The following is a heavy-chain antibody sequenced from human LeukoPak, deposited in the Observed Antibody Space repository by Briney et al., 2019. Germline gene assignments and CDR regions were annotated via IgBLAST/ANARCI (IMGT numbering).Heavy chain of an antibody. CDR1: VCTFISYA. CDR2: IIPIFGTA. J-gene: IGHJ5*02. V-gene: IGHV1-69*13. D-gene: IGHD6-19*01. CDR3: ARVDSSGWFDP. Sequence: ASVNVSCKSSVCTFISYAISWVRQAPGQGLEWMGGIIPIFGTANYAKKLQGRVTITADESTSTAYMEMSSLRSEDTDVYYCARVDSSGWFDPWGQGTLVTVSS.